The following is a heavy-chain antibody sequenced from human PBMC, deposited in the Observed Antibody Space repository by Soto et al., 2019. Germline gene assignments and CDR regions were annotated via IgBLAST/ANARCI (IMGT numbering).Heavy chain of an antibody. V-gene: IGHV4-39*01. CDR3: ARLPAAKGYYDFWSGYYKAYYYYMDV. CDR1: GGYISSSSYY. Sequence: QLQLQESGPGLVKPSETLSLTCTVSGGYISSSSYYWGWIRQPPGKGLEWIGSIYYSGSTYYNPSLKSRVTISVDTSKNQFSLKLSSVTAADTAVYYCARLPAAKGYYDFWSGYYKAYYYYMDVWGKGTTVTVSS. CDR2: IYYSGST. J-gene: IGHJ6*03. D-gene: IGHD3-3*01.